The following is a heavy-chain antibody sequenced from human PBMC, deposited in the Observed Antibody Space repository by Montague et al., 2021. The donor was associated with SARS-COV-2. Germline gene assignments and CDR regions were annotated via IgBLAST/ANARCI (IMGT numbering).Heavy chain of an antibody. CDR2: ISSTGSTI. CDR1: GYE. D-gene: IGHD2-8*01. J-gene: IGHJ4*02. Sequence: SLRLSCAASGYEMNWVRQAPGKGLEWVLYISSTGSTIFYADSVKGRFTISRDNAKNSLYLQMNSLRAEDTAVYYCASRAPTRIVLMVYAIGGYFDYWGQGTLVTVSS. V-gene: IGHV3-48*03. CDR3: ASRAPTRIVLMVYAIGGYFDY.